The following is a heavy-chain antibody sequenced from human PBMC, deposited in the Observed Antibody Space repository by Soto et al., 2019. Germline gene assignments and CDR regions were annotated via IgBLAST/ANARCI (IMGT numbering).Heavy chain of an antibody. CDR3: ARGRGMVASDY. V-gene: IGHV3-30-3*01. CDR1: GFTFSSYA. CDR2: ISYDGSNK. D-gene: IGHD1-26*01. Sequence: QVQLVESGGGVVQPGRSLRLSCAASGFTFSSYAMHWVRQAPGKGLEWVAGISYDGSNKYYADSVKGRFTISRDNSKNTLYLQMNSLRAEETAVYYCARGRGMVASDYWGQGTLVTVSS. J-gene: IGHJ4*02.